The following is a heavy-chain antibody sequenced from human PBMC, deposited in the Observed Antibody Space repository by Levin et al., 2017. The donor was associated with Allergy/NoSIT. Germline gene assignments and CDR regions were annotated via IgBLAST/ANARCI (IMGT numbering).Heavy chain of an antibody. CDR2: IYSGGST. V-gene: IGHV3-53*01. Sequence: GESLKISCAASGFTVSSNYMSWVRQAPGKGLEWVSVIYSGGSTYYADSVKGRFTISRDNSKNTLYLQMNSLRAEDTAVYYCARRIAAAEWFDPWGQGTLVTVSS. D-gene: IGHD6-13*01. J-gene: IGHJ5*02. CDR1: GFTVSSNY. CDR3: ARRIAAAEWFDP.